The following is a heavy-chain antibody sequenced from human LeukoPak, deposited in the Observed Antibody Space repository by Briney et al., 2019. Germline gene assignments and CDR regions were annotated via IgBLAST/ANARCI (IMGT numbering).Heavy chain of an antibody. D-gene: IGHD3-3*01. CDR3: AKVRYDFWSGYLDYFDY. CDR1: GFTFSSYA. V-gene: IGHV3-23*01. J-gene: IGHJ4*02. Sequence: PGGSLRLSCAASGFTFSSYAMSWVRQAPGKGLEWVSAISGSGGSTYYADSVKGRFTISRDNSKNTLYLQMNSLRAEDTAVYYCAKVRYDFWSGYLDYFDYWGQGTLVTVSS. CDR2: ISGSGGST.